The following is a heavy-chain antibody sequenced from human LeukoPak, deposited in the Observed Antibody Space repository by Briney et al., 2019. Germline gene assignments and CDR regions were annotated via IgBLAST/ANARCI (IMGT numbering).Heavy chain of an antibody. Sequence: GGSLRLSCAASGFTFSSYGIHWVRQAPGKGLEWVAVMSYDESHKYYADSVKGRFTISRDNSKNTLYLQMNSLRAEDTAVYYCAKAGRQWLVRQQNDYWGQGTLVTVSS. V-gene: IGHV3-30*18. CDR3: AKAGRQWLVRQQNDY. CDR1: GFTFSSYG. D-gene: IGHD6-19*01. J-gene: IGHJ4*02. CDR2: MSYDESHK.